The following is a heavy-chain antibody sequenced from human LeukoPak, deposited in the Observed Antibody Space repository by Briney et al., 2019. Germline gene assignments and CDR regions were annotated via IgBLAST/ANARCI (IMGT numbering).Heavy chain of an antibody. CDR2: IYSRGST. Sequence: PSETLSLTCTVSGGSINTYYWGWIQQTPGKGLEWIGYIYSRGSTNYNPSLKSRVTISVDTSKNQFSLKLTSVTAADTAVYYCARGFDDYDVLLGYEYWGQGILVTVSS. D-gene: IGHD3-9*01. CDR3: ARGFDDYDVLLGYEY. J-gene: IGHJ4*02. CDR1: GGSINTYY. V-gene: IGHV4-59*01.